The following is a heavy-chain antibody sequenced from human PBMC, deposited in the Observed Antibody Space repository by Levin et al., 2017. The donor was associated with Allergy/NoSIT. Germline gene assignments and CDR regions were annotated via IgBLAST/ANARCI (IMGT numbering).Heavy chain of an antibody. D-gene: IGHD3-10*01. V-gene: IGHV4-39*01. CDR1: GGSISSSSYY. CDR2: IYYSGST. CDR3: ARQGGSGSYSHFIDY. J-gene: IGHJ4*02. Sequence: SETLSLTCTVSGGSISSSSYYWGWIRQPPGKGLEWIGSIYYSGSTYYNPSLKSRVTISVDTSKNQFSLKLSSVTAADTAVYYCARQGGSGSYSHFIDYWGQGTLVTVSS.